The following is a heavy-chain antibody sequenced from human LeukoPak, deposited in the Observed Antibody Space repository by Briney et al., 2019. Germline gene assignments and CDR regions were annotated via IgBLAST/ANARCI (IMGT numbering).Heavy chain of an antibody. Sequence: GSLRLSCAASGFTFSSYAMSWVRQAPGKGLEWVSAISGSGGSTYYADSVKGRFTISRDNSKNTLYLQMNSLRAEDTAVYYCAKAYGDYSHFDYWGQGTLVTVSS. CDR3: AKAYGDYSHFDY. CDR1: GFTFSSYA. D-gene: IGHD4-17*01. CDR2: ISGSGGST. J-gene: IGHJ4*02. V-gene: IGHV3-23*01.